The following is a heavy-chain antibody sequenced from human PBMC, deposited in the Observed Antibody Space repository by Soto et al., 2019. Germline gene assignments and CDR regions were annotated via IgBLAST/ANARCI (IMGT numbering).Heavy chain of an antibody. J-gene: IGHJ4*02. CDR2: ISYDGSNK. V-gene: IGHV3-30-3*01. D-gene: IGHD3-22*01. CDR3: ARDAHYYDSSGYYPEAVGLEY. CDR1: GFTFSSYA. Sequence: PGGSLRLSCAASGFTFSSYAMHLVRQAPGKGLEWVAVISYDGSNKYYADSVKGRFTISRYNSKNTLYRQMNSLRAEDTAVYYGARDAHYYDSSGYYPEAVGLEYWGQGTMVTVSS.